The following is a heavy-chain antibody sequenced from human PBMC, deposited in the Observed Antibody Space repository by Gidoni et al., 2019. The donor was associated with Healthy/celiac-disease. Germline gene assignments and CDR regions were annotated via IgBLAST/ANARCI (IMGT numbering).Heavy chain of an antibody. CDR3: AKDRSSGWPFDY. J-gene: IGHJ4*02. CDR2: ISGSGGST. D-gene: IGHD6-19*01. CDR1: GFTFSSYA. V-gene: IGHV3-23*01. Sequence: EVQLLESGGGLVQPGGSLRLSCAASGFTFSSYAMSWVRQAPGTGLEWVSAISGSGGSTYYADSVKGRFTISRDNSKNTLYLQRNSLRAEDTAVYYCAKDRSSGWPFDYWGQGTLVTVSS.